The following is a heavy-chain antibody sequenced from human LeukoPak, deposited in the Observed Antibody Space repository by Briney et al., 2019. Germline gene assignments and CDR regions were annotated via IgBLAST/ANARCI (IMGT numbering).Heavy chain of an antibody. CDR3: ARGSVDY. Sequence: SGGSLRLSCAASGFMFSDYSMNWVRQAPGKGLEWVAYISPSSSTIYYADSVKGRFTISRDKGNNSLYLQMNSLRAEDTAVYYCARGSVDYWGQGTLVTVSS. CDR2: ISPSSSTI. V-gene: IGHV3-48*01. J-gene: IGHJ4*02. CDR1: GFMFSDYS.